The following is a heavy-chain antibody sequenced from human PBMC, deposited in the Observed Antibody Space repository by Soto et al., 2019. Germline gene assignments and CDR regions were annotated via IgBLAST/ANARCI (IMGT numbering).Heavy chain of an antibody. V-gene: IGHV3-66*01. D-gene: IGHD2-15*01. CDR3: ARTIRTQERVAAPVSYFDY. CDR1: GFTVSSNY. Sequence: GGSLRLSCAASGFTVSSNYMSWVRQAPGKGLEWVSVIYSGGSTYYADSVKGRFTISRDNSKNTLYLQMNSLRAEDTAVYYCARTIRTQERVAAPVSYFDYWGQGTLVTVSS. CDR2: IYSGGST. J-gene: IGHJ4*02.